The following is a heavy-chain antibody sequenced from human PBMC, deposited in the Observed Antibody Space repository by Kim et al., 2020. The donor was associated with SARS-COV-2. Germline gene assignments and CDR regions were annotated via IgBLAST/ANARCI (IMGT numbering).Heavy chain of an antibody. CDR1: GFSLSTSGVG. Sequence: SGPTLVNPTQTLTLTCTFSGFSLSTSGVGVGWIRQPPGKALEWLALIYWNDDKRYSPSLKSRLTITKDTSKNQVVLTMTSMDPVDTATYYCADHSLRPLYDYIWGSYRFGKPNNVDYWGQGTLVTVSS. CDR2: IYWNDDK. V-gene: IGHV2-5*01. CDR3: ADHSLRPLYDYIWGSYRFGKPNNVDY. D-gene: IGHD3-16*02. J-gene: IGHJ4*02.